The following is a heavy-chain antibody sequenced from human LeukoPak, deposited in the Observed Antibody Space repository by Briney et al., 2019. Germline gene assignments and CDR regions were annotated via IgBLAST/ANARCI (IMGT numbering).Heavy chain of an antibody. CDR1: GYSFDKYW. J-gene: IGHJ3*01. V-gene: IGHV5-51*01. CDR3: ARHAGTTFPVNDAFDL. Sequence: GESLKISCKGSGYSFDKYWIGWVRQMPGKGLEWLGMIYPGDSDSRHSPSFQGQVTISVDRSIRTLYLHWSSLKASDTAMYYCARHAGTTFPVNDAFDLWGQGTKVTVSS. CDR2: IYPGDSDS. D-gene: IGHD1-1*01.